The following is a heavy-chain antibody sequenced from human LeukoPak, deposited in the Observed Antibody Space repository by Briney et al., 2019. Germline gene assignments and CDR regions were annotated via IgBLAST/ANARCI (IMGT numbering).Heavy chain of an antibody. V-gene: IGHV1-18*01. D-gene: IGHD3-22*01. J-gene: IGHJ4*02. Sequence: GASVKVPCKASGYTFTSYGISWVRQAPGQGLEWMGWISAYNGNTNYARKLQGRVTMTTDTSTSTAYMELRSLRSGDTAVYYCARIPIWSSSVYYYDSSGYYWAVDYWGQGTLVTVSS. CDR2: ISAYNGNT. CDR3: ARIPIWSSSVYYYDSSGYYWAVDY. CDR1: GYTFTSYG.